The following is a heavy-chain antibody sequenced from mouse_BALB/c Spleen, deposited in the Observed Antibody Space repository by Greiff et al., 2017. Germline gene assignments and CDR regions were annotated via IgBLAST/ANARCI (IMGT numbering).Heavy chain of an antibody. CDR3: ARYDYYAMDY. CDR1: GFNIKDTY. D-gene: IGHD2-14*01. J-gene: IGHJ4*01. CDR2: IDPANGNT. Sequence: EVQLQQSGAELVKPGASVKLSCTASGFNIKDTYMHWVKQRPEQGMEWIGRIDPANGNTKYDPKFQGKATITADTSSNTAYLQLSSLTSEDTAVYYCARYDYYAMDYWGQGTSVTVSS. V-gene: IGHV14-3*02.